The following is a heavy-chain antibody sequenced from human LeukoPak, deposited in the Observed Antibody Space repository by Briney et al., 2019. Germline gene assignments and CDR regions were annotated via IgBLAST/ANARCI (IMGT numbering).Heavy chain of an antibody. Sequence: GGSLRLSCAASGFTFSSYWMSWVRQAPGKGLEWVANIKHDGTEKYYVDSVKGRFTLSRDNAKNSLYLQMNSLRAEDTAVYYWARETRWELFDYWGQGILVTVSS. D-gene: IGHD1-26*01. CDR3: ARETRWELFDY. V-gene: IGHV3-7*04. J-gene: IGHJ4*02. CDR2: IKHDGTEK. CDR1: GFTFSSYW.